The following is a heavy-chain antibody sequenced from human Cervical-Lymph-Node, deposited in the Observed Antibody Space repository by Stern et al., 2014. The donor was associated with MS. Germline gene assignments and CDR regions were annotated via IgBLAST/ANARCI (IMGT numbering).Heavy chain of an antibody. D-gene: IGHD6-13*01. V-gene: IGHV3-33*01. J-gene: IGHJ4*02. CDR1: GFSFSRYA. CDR3: ASAYSSSHYYFDY. Sequence: VKLVESGGGVVQPGRSLRLSCAGAGFSFSRYAMHWVRQDPGKGLEWVALIWYDGSNPYYAASVTGRFTISRANFKNTLYLQMNSLRAEDTAVYYCASAYSSSHYYFDYWGQGTLVTVSS. CDR2: IWYDGSNP.